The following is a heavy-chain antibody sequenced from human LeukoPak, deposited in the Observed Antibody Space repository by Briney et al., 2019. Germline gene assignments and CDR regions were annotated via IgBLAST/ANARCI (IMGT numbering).Heavy chain of an antibody. V-gene: IGHV5-51*01. D-gene: IGHD2-21*02. CDR1: GYTFTDFW. CDR3: ARVTPMKIFDY. CDR2: IYPGDSDT. J-gene: IGHJ4*02. Sequence: GESLKISCKASGYTFTDFWIGWVRQMPGKGLEWMGIIYPGDSDTRYSPSFEGQVTISADKSITTAYLQWSSLKASDTAIYFCARVTPMKIFDYWGQGSLVTVSS.